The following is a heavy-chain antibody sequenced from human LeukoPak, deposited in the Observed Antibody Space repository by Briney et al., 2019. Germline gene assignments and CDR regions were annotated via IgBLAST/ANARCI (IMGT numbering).Heavy chain of an antibody. J-gene: IGHJ4*02. Sequence: SSETLSLNCTVSGGSISSSSYYWGWIRQPPGKGLEWIGSIYYSGSTYYNPSLKSRVTISVDTSKNQFSLKLSSVTAADTAVYYCARRTASGSYYLDYWGQGTLVTVSS. V-gene: IGHV4-39*01. CDR2: IYYSGST. CDR1: GGSISSSSYY. CDR3: ARRTASGSYYLDY. D-gene: IGHD1-26*01.